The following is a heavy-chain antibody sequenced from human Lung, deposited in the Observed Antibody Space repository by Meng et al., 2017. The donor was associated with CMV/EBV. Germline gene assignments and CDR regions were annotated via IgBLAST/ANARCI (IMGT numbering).Heavy chain of an antibody. D-gene: IGHD6-19*01. V-gene: IGHV1-69*05. J-gene: IGHJ3*02. CDR1: GGTFSRYA. Sequence: SVXVSXKASGGTFSRYAVHWVQQAPGQGLEWMGRIIPILGTANYAQSFQDRVTITTDESTSTAYMELSSLRSEDTAVYYCAREPDYSSGSDVFDIWGQGTTVTVSS. CDR2: IIPILGTA. CDR3: AREPDYSSGSDVFDI.